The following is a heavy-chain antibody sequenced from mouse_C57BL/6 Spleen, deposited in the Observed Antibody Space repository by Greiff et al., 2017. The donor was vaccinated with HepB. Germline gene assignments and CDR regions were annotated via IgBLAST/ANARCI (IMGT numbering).Heavy chain of an antibody. Sequence: EVKVVESGGGLVQPKGSLKLSCAASGFSFNTYAMNWVRQAPGKGLEWVARIRSKSNNYATYYADSVKDRFTISRDDSESMLYLQMNNLKTEDTAMYYCVRHKGYAMDYWGQGTSVTVSS. V-gene: IGHV10-1*01. J-gene: IGHJ4*01. CDR3: VRHKGYAMDY. CDR2: IRSKSNNYAT. CDR1: GFSFNTYA.